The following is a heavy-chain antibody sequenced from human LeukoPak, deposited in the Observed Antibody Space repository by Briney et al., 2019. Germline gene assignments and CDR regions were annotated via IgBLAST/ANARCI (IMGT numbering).Heavy chain of an antibody. Sequence: SETLSLTCAVSGGSISSSNWWSWVRQPPGKGLEWIGEINHSGSTNYNPSLKSRVTISVDTSKNQFSLKLSSVTAADTAVYYCARMEGDFQHWGQGTLVTVSS. D-gene: IGHD1-26*01. V-gene: IGHV4-4*02. J-gene: IGHJ1*01. CDR2: INHSGST. CDR1: GGSISSSNW. CDR3: ARMEGDFQH.